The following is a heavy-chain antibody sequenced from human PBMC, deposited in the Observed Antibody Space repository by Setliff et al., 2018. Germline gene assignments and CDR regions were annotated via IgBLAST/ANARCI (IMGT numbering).Heavy chain of an antibody. CDR2: MNPNSGNT. V-gene: IGHV1-8*03. CDR1: GYTFTSYD. D-gene: IGHD6-13*01. Sequence: ASVKVSCKASGYTFTSYDINWVRQATGQGLEWMGWMNPNSGNTGYAQKFQGRVTITRNTSISTAYMELSSLRSEDTAVYYCARECYSSSWYGDYYYYGMDVWGQVTTVTVSS. CDR3: ARECYSSSWYGDYYYYGMDV. J-gene: IGHJ6*02.